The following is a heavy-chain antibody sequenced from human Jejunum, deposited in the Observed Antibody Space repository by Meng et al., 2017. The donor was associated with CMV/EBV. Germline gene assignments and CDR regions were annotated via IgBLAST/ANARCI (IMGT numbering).Heavy chain of an antibody. CDR2: IYHSGRT. CDR3: ARADKVRFDY. J-gene: IGHJ4*02. Sequence: QVALRDAGLGPVEASGTRPPACSGRCGTIGITHWWSCGRQPLGRGLKWIGEIYHSGRTNHNPSLKSRVSISVDKSKNQFSLNLSSVTAADTAVYYCARADKVRFDYWGQGTLVTVSS. V-gene: IGHV4-4*02. CDR1: CGTIGITHW.